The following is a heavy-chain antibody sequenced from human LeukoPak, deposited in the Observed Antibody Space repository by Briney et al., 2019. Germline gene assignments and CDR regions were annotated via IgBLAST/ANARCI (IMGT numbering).Heavy chain of an antibody. Sequence: GVSLRLSCAASGFTFDDYAMHWVRQAPGKGLEWVSGISWNSGSIGYADSVKGRFTISRDNAKNSLYLQMNSLRAEDTALYYCAKSGVTQLPSAHFDYWGQGTLVTVSS. CDR3: AKSGVTQLPSAHFDY. CDR1: GFTFDDYA. V-gene: IGHV3-9*01. J-gene: IGHJ4*02. CDR2: ISWNSGSI. D-gene: IGHD3-10*01.